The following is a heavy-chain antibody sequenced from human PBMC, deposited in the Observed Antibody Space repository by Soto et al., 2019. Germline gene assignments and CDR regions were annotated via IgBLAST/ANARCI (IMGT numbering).Heavy chain of an antibody. V-gene: IGHV3-23*01. CDR3: AKDVVGTGTPDAFDI. J-gene: IGHJ3*02. CDR2: ISGSGGST. Sequence: PGGSLRLSCAASGFTFSSYAMSWVLQAPGKGLEWVSAISGSGGSTYYADSVKGRFTISRDNSKNTLYLQMNSLRAEDTAVYYCAKDVVGTGTPDAFDIWGQGTMVTASS. D-gene: IGHD1-1*01. CDR1: GFTFSSYA.